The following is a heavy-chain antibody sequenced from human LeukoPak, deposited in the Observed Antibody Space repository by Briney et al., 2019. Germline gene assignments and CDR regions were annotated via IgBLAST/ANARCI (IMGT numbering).Heavy chain of an antibody. CDR3: ARDAYLRGVPDGFFDY. V-gene: IGHV3-30*04. CDR2: ISYDGSQY. CDR1: GFTFSSYA. D-gene: IGHD3-10*02. J-gene: IGHJ4*02. Sequence: GKSLRLSCAASGFTFSSYAFHWVRQAPGKGLERVAVISYDGSQYYYGDSVKGRFTISRDNSRNTLDLQLNSLTADDTAVYYCARDAYLRGVPDGFFDYWGQGALVTVSS.